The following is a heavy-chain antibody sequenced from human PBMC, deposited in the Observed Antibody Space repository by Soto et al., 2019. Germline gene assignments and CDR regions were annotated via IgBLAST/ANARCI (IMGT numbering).Heavy chain of an antibody. D-gene: IGHD3-10*01. CDR3: ARSVIWFGDSYFDY. V-gene: IGHV3-48*02. J-gene: IGHJ4*02. Sequence: PGGSLRLSCAASGFSFSDYSMNWVRQAPGKGLEWVSYIGSSSTTIYYTDSVKGRFTISRDKAKNSLYLQMNSLRDEDTAVYYCARSVIWFGDSYFDYWGQGTLVTVSS. CDR1: GFSFSDYS. CDR2: IGSSSTTI.